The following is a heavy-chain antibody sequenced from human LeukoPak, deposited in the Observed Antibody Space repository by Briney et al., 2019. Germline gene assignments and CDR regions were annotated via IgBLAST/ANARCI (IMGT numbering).Heavy chain of an antibody. CDR1: GFTFSSYG. J-gene: IGHJ4*02. D-gene: IGHD3-10*01. V-gene: IGHV3-30*03. CDR2: ISYDGSNK. CDR3: EPTYYYGSGILN. Sequence: GRSLRLSCAASGFTFSSYGMHWVRQAPGKGLEWVAVISYDGSNKYYADSVKGRFTISRDNAKNTLYLQMNSLRAEDTAVYYCEPTYYYGSGILNWGQGTLVTVSS.